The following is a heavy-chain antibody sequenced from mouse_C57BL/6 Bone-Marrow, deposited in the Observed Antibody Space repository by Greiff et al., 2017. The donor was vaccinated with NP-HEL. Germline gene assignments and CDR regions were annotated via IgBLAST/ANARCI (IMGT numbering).Heavy chain of an antibody. CDR1: GFNIKDDY. CDR3: TTLDPMDY. Sequence: EVQVVESGAELVRPGASVKLSCTASGFNIKDDYMHWVKQRPEQGLEWIGWIDPENGDTEYASKFQGKATITADTSSNTAYLQLSSLTSEDTAVYYCTTLDPMDYWGQGTSVTVSS. V-gene: IGHV14-4*01. J-gene: IGHJ4*01. CDR2: IDPENGDT.